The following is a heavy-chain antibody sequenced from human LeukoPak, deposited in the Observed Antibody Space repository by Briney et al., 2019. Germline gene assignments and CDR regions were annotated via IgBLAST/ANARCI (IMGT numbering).Heavy chain of an antibody. CDR2: ISSSSSYI. CDR3: ASLYCGGDCYRDY. Sequence: GGSLRLSCAASGFTFSSYSMNWVRQAPGKGLEWVSSISSSSSYIYYADSVKGRFTISRDNAKNSLYLQMNSLRAEGTAVYYCASLYCGGDCYRDYWGQGTLVTVSS. V-gene: IGHV3-21*01. CDR1: GFTFSSYS. D-gene: IGHD2-21*02. J-gene: IGHJ4*02.